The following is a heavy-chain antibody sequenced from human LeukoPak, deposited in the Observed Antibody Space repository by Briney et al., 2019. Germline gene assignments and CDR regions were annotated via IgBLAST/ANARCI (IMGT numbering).Heavy chain of an antibody. CDR2: INHSGST. CDR3: ARGLSYYDSSGYYKRKTRYFQH. V-gene: IGHV4-34*01. J-gene: IGHJ1*01. D-gene: IGHD3-22*01. CDR1: GGSFSGYY. Sequence: SETLSLTCAVYGGSFSGYYWSWIRQPPGKGLEWIGEINHSGSTNYNPSLKSRVTISVDTSKKQFSLKLSSVTAADTAVYYCARGLSYYDSSGYYKRKTRYFQHWGQGTLVTVSS.